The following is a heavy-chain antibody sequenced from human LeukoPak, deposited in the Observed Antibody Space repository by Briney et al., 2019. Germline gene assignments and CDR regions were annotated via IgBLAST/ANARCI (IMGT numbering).Heavy chain of an antibody. CDR3: GRGNDQNSGSHDY. D-gene: IGHD3-10*01. V-gene: IGHV3-33*01. CDR1: GFTFRNYG. CDR2: IWYDGTNK. J-gene: IGHJ4*02. Sequence: GRSLRLSCAASGFTFRNYGMHWVRQAPGKGLEWVAVIWYDGTNKYYADSVKGRFTISRDNSKNTLYLQMNSLRAEDTAVYYCGRGNDQNSGSHDYWGQGTLVTVSS.